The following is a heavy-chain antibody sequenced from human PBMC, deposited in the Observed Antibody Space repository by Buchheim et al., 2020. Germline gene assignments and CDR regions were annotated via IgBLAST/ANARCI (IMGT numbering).Heavy chain of an antibody. J-gene: IGHJ4*02. V-gene: IGHV4-34*01. CDR2: INHSGST. CDR3: ARECNSGYCADY. CDR1: GGSFSGYY. Sequence: QVQLQQWGAGLLKPSETLSLTCAVYGGSFSGYYWSWIRQPPGKGLEWIGEINHSGSTNYNPSLKSRVTISVDPSKNQFSLKLSSVTAADTAVYYCARECNSGYCADYWGQGTL. D-gene: IGHD3-22*01.